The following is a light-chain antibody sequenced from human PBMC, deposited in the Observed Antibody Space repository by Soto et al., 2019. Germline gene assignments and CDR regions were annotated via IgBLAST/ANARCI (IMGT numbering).Light chain of an antibody. CDR1: HSVPTNY. J-gene: IGKJ1*01. CDR3: QHYNSYSEA. Sequence: EIVLTQSPGTLSLSPGERVTLSCRASHSVPTNYLAWYQQKPGQSPRLLIYGASTRATGIPERFSGSGSGTDFTLTISRLEPEDFAVYYCQHYNSYSEAFGQGTKVELK. V-gene: IGKV3-20*01. CDR2: GAS.